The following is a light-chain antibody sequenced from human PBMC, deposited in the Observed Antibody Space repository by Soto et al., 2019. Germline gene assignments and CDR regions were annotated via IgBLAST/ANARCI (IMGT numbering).Light chain of an antibody. J-gene: IGLJ1*01. Sequence: QSVLTQPHSLSGAPGQRVTISCTGSSSNIGAGYDVHWYQQLPGTAPKLLLYGNSNRPSGVPDRFSGSKSGTSASLAITGLQAEDEADYYCQSYDSSLSGFYVFGTGTKLTVL. CDR1: SSNIGAGYD. V-gene: IGLV1-40*01. CDR2: GNS. CDR3: QSYDSSLSGFYV.